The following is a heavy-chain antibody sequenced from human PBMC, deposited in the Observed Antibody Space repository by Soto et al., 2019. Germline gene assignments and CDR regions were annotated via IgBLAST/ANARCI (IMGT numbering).Heavy chain of an antibody. Sequence: GGSLRLSCAASGFTFSTHAMNWVRQAPGKGPDWVSSVSGSGGTTFYTDSVKGRFTISRDNSKNTLFLQMNSLRAEDTAVYYCVKNWASTFYYSLDVWGKGTTVTVSS. D-gene: IGHD7-27*01. CDR3: VKNWASTFYYSLDV. CDR2: VSGSGGTT. V-gene: IGHV3-23*01. J-gene: IGHJ6*03. CDR1: GFTFSTHA.